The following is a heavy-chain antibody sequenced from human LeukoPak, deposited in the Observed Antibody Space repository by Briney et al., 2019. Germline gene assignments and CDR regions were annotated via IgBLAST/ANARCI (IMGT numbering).Heavy chain of an antibody. CDR3: ARERDGRFFDY. V-gene: IGHV3-7*01. J-gene: IGHJ4*02. CDR1: GLTFRSYW. CDR2: INQAGSEK. D-gene: IGHD5-24*01. Sequence: GGSLRLSCAVSGLTFRSYWMSWVRQAPGKGLEWVANINQAGSEKYFVDSVRGRFTISRDNAENPLHLQMDTLRTEDTAVYYCARERDGRFFDYWGQGTLVTVSS.